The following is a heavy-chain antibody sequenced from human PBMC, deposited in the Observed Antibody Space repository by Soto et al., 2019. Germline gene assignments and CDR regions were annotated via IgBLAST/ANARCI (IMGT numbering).Heavy chain of an antibody. D-gene: IGHD5-12*01. CDR2: IYYSGST. V-gene: IGHV4-59*01. Sequence: SETLSLTCTVSGGSISSYYWSWIRQPPGKGLEWIGYIYYSGSTNYNPSLKSRVTISVDTSKNQFSLKLSSVTAADTAVYYCARARRRYSGYDFDYWGQGTLVTVSS. CDR1: GGSISSYY. CDR3: ARARRRYSGYDFDY. J-gene: IGHJ4*02.